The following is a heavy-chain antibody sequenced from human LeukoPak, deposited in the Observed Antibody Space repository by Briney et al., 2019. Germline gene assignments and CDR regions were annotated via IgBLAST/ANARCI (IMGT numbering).Heavy chain of an antibody. D-gene: IGHD6-13*01. Sequence: SETLSLTCAVYGGSFSGYYWSWIRQPPGKGLEWIGEINHSGSTNYNPSLKSRVTISADTSKNQFSLKLSSVTAADTAVYYCARELRSSSWLVSWYYWGQGTLVTVSS. CDR2: INHSGST. CDR1: GGSFSGYY. J-gene: IGHJ4*02. CDR3: ARELRSSSWLVSWYY. V-gene: IGHV4-34*01.